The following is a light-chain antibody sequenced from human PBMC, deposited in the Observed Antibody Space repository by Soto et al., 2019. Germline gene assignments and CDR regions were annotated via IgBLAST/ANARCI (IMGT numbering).Light chain of an antibody. CDR3: GTWDSSLSAYV. CDR1: SSNIGNNY. Sequence: QSMLTQPPSVSAAPGQKVTVSCSGSSSNIGNNYVSWYEQLPGTAPKLLIYDDHKRPSGIPDRFSGSKSGTSATLDITGLQTGDEADYYCGTWDSSLSAYVFGTGTKLTVL. J-gene: IGLJ1*01. V-gene: IGLV1-51*01. CDR2: DDH.